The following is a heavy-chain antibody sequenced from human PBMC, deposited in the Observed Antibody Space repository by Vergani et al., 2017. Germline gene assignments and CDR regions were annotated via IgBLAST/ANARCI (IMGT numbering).Heavy chain of an antibody. Sequence: QVQLVQSGAEVKKPGASVKVSCKASGYTFTGYYMHWVRQAPGQGLEWMGWINPNSGGTNYAQKFQGRVTMTRDTSISTAYMELSRLRSDDTAVYYCAGTRRYYDFVSGYYWFDPWGQGTLVTVSS. J-gene: IGHJ5*02. CDR2: INPNSGGT. CDR3: AGTRRYYDFVSGYYWFDP. CDR1: GYTFTGYY. D-gene: IGHD3-3*01. V-gene: IGHV1-2*02.